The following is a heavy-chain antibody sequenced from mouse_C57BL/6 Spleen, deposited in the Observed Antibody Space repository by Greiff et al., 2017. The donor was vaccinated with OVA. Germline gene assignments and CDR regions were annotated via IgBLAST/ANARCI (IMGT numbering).Heavy chain of an antibody. CDR2: IYPGSGST. J-gene: IGHJ2*01. Sequence: VQLQQPGAELVKPRASVKMSCKASGYTFTSYWITWVKQRPGQGLEWIGDIYPGSGSTNYNEKFKSKATLTVDTSSSTAYMQLSSLTSEDSSVYYCARSHYDYLYYFDYWGQGTTLTVSS. CDR3: ARSHYDYLYYFDY. V-gene: IGHV1-55*01. D-gene: IGHD2-4*01. CDR1: GYTFTSYW.